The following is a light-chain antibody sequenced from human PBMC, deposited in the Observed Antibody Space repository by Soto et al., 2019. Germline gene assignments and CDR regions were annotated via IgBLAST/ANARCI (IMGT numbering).Light chain of an antibody. CDR2: EGS. V-gene: IGLV2-23*01. J-gene: IGLJ1*01. CDR1: SSDVGSYNL. Sequence: QSVLTQPASVSGSPGQSITISCTGTSSDVGSYNLVSWYQQHPGKAPKLMIYEGSKRPSGVSNRFSCSKSGNTASLTISGLQAEDEADYYCCSYAGSSTYVFGTETKVTVL. CDR3: CSYAGSSTYV.